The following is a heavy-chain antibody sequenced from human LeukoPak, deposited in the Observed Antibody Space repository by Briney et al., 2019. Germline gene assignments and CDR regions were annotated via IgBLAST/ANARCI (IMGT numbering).Heavy chain of an antibody. CDR2: INHSGST. CDR1: GGSISSYY. D-gene: IGHD6-13*01. V-gene: IGHV4-34*01. Sequence: SETLSLTCTVSGGSISSYYWSWIRQPPGKGLECIGEINHSGSTNYNPSLKSRVTISVDTSKNQFSLKLSSVTAADTAVYYCARRVAASTTSTVFDFWGQGTLVTVSS. J-gene: IGHJ4*02. CDR3: ARRVAASTTSTVFDF.